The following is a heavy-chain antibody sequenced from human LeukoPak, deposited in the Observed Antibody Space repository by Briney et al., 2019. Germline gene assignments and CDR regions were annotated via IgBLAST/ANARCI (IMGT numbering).Heavy chain of an antibody. CDR3: ARYVPGGYSYGSYYFDY. CDR2: IYYSGST. D-gene: IGHD5-18*01. V-gene: IGHV4-59*01. CDR1: GGSISSYY. J-gene: IGHJ4*02. Sequence: PSETLSLTCTVSGGSISSYYWSWIRQPPGKGLEWIGYIYYSGSTNYNPSPKSRVTISVDTSKNQFSLKLSSVTAADTAVYYCARYVPGGYSYGSYYFDYWGQGTLVTVSS.